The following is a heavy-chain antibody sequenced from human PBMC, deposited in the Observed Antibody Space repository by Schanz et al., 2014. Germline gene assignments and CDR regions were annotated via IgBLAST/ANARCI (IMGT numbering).Heavy chain of an antibody. V-gene: IGHV3-23*04. Sequence: EVQVVESGGGLVQPGGSLRLSCAVSGFTVSANYMIWVRQPPGKGLEWVSGIGGSGDSTHYADSVKGRFIISRDNSKNSLYLQLNSLTAEDTAVYHCARDSRYCTGVDCKGDAFDLWGQGTLVTVSS. J-gene: IGHJ3*01. D-gene: IGHD2-8*02. CDR1: GFTVSANY. CDR3: ARDSRYCTGVDCKGDAFDL. CDR2: IGGSGDST.